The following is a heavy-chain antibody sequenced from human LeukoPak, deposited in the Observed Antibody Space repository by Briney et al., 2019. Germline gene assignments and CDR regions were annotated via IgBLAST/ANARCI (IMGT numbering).Heavy chain of an antibody. J-gene: IGHJ3*02. D-gene: IGHD6-19*01. CDR3: ARAERWQDVFDI. CDR1: GYTFTGNY. CDR2: FNPHSGGT. V-gene: IGHV1-2*02. Sequence: GASVKVSCKASGYTFTGNYLHWVRQAPGQGLEWMAWFNPHSGGTNYAQTFQGRVTMTRDTSISTAYMELTGLRSDDTAVYYCARAERWQDVFDIWGQGTMVIVSS.